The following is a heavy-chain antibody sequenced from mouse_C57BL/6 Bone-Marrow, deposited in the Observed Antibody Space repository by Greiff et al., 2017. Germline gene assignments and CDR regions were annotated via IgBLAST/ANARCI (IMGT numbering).Heavy chain of an antibody. CDR3: ARSAYSGAWFAY. CDR1: GYTFTGYW. Sequence: QVQLLQSGAELMKPGASVKLSCKATGYTFTGYWIEWVKQRPGHGLEWIGEILPGSGSTNYNEKFKSKATLTVDTSSSTAYMQLSSLTSEDSAVYYCARSAYSGAWFAYWGQGTLVTVSA. V-gene: IGHV1-9*01. J-gene: IGHJ3*01. CDR2: ILPGSGST. D-gene: IGHD2-10*01.